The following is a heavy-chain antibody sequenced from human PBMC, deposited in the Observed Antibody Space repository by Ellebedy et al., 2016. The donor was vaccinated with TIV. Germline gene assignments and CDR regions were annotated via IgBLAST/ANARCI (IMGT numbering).Heavy chain of an antibody. V-gene: IGHV3-23*01. Sequence: GESLKISCAASGFTFSKYAMGWVRQAPGEGLEWVSTLSTGGATYYADSVKGRFTISRDSSKNTLYLQMNSLRDEDTAVYYCTRDAAGNGGKLDYWGQGALVTVSS. CDR3: TRDAAGNGGKLDY. D-gene: IGHD4-23*01. CDR1: GFTFSKYA. CDR2: LSTGGAT. J-gene: IGHJ4*02.